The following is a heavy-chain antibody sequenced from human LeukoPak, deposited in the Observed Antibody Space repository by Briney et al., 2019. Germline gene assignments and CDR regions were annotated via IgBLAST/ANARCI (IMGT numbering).Heavy chain of an antibody. D-gene: IGHD1-1*01. CDR3: ATQVPDY. CDR1: GFTFTSYG. Sequence: PGGSLRLSRAASGFTFTSYGMHWVRQAPGKGLEWVAIIRYDGSNKYYADSVKGRFTISRDNSKNTLYLQMNSLRAEDTAVYYCATQVPDYWGQGTLVTVSS. J-gene: IGHJ4*02. V-gene: IGHV3-30*02. CDR2: IRYDGSNK.